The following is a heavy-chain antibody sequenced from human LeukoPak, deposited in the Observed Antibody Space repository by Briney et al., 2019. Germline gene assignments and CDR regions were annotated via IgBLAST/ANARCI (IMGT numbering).Heavy chain of an antibody. CDR2: ISWNSGII. D-gene: IGHD2-2*01. J-gene: IGHJ4*02. Sequence: GGSLRLSCAASGFTFDDYAMHWVRQAPGKGLEWVSGISWNSGIIGYADSVKGRFTISRDNAKNSLYLQMNSLRAEDTALYYCAKGSCSSTSCYAGDYWGQGTLVTVSS. CDR3: AKGSCSSTSCYAGDY. CDR1: GFTFDDYA. V-gene: IGHV3-9*01.